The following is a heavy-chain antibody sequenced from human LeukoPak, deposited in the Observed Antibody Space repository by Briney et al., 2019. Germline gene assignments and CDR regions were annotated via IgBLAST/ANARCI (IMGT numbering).Heavy chain of an antibody. V-gene: IGHV3-33*01. J-gene: IGHJ6*02. Sequence: PGGSLRLSCAASGFTFSSYGMHWVRQAPGKGLEWVAVIWYDGSNKYYADSVKGRFTISRDNSKNTLYLQMNSLRAEDTAVYYCARDGEIFGVVIRDHYGMDVWGQGTTVTVSS. CDR2: IWYDGSNK. D-gene: IGHD3-3*01. CDR1: GFTFSSYG. CDR3: ARDGEIFGVVIRDHYGMDV.